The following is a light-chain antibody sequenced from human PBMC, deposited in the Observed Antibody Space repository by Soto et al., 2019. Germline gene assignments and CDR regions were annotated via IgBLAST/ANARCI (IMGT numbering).Light chain of an antibody. Sequence: ALTQPAPVSGSPGQSITISCTGTSGDIGSYNRVSWYQQHPGKAPKLIIYEVTDRPSGVSNRFSGSKSGNTASLTISGLQAEDEAEYYCSSYTNINTRACVFGTGTKVTVL. CDR2: EVT. V-gene: IGLV2-14*01. J-gene: IGLJ1*01. CDR3: SSYTNINTRACV. CDR1: SGDIGSYNR.